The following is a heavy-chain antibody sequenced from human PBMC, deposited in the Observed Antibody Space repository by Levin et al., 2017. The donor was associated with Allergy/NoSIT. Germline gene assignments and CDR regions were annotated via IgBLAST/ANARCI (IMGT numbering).Heavy chain of an antibody. D-gene: IGHD1-26*01. CDR2: ISGYTGNT. Sequence: GASVKVSCKASGYTFTSYGINWVRQAPGQGLEWMGWISGYTGNTNYAQKFQGRVTMTTDTSTSTAYLELRSLRSDDTAVYYCARVMGPTVGAAIGYYFDYWGQGALVTVSS. CDR1: GYTFTSYG. CDR3: ARVMGPTVGAAIGYYFDY. J-gene: IGHJ4*02. V-gene: IGHV1-18*01.